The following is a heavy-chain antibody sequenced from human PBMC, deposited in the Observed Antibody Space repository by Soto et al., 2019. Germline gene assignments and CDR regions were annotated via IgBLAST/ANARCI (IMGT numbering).Heavy chain of an antibody. Sequence: HPGGSLRLSCAASGFTFSSYDMSWVRQAPGKGLEWVSGVSASGSITSYADSAKGRFTISRDNAKNTMFLQMNSLRAEDTAVYFCAKGDCSGGRCYRGFDYWGQGTLVTVSS. CDR1: GFTFSSYD. CDR3: AKGDCSGGRCYRGFDY. D-gene: IGHD2-15*01. CDR2: VSASGSIT. V-gene: IGHV3-23*01. J-gene: IGHJ4*02.